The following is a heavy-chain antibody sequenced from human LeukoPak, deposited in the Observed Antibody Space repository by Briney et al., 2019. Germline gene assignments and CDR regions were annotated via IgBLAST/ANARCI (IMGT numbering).Heavy chain of an antibody. V-gene: IGHV3-30*03. CDR1: GFTFSSYS. CDR2: ISYDGSNK. Sequence: GGSLRLSCAASGFTFSSYSMNWVRQAPGKGLEWVAVISYDGSNKYYADSVKGRFTISRDNSKNTLYLQMNSLRAEDTAVYYCARDRRPGTYFDYWGQGTLVTVSS. J-gene: IGHJ4*02. CDR3: ARDRRPGTYFDY.